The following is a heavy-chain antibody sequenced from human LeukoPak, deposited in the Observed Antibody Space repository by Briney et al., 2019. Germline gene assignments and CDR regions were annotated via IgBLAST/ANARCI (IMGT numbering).Heavy chain of an antibody. J-gene: IGHJ5*02. CDR2: IWSGGRNK. D-gene: IGHD6-13*01. Sequence: GGSLRLPCAASGFTFSSYGMHWVRQAPGKGLEWVAVIWSGGRNKYYADSVKGRFTISRDNAKNSLYLQMNSLRAEDTAVYYCARASIAAAGTWFDPWGQGTLVTVSS. V-gene: IGHV3-33*01. CDR3: ARASIAAAGTWFDP. CDR1: GFTFSSYG.